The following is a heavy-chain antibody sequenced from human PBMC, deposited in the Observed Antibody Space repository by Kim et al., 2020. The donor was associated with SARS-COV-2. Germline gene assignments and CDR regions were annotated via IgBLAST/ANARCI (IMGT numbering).Heavy chain of an antibody. CDR3: ARDRGSMVRGHDY. V-gene: IGHV3-7*01. J-gene: IGHJ4*02. D-gene: IGHD3-10*01. Sequence: GGSLRLSCADSGFTFSSYWMSWVRQAPGKGLEWVANIKQDGTEKYYVDSVKGRFSISRDNAKNSLFLQMNSLRAEDTAVYYCARDRGSMVRGHDYWGQGTLVTVSS. CDR1: GFTFSSYW. CDR2: IKQDGTEK.